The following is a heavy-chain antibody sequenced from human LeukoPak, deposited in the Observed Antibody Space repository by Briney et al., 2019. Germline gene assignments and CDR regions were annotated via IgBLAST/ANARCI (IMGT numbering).Heavy chain of an antibody. CDR3: ARHEVDTVKWGFGP. J-gene: IGHJ5*02. V-gene: IGHV4-59*08. CDR2: IYYSGST. Sequence: SETLSLTCTVSGASINNNFWTWIRQPPGKGLERIGYIYYSGSTNYNPSLKSRVTISVDTSKNQFSLKLSSVTAADTAVYYCARHEVDTVKWGFGPWGQGTLVTVSS. CDR1: GASINNNF. D-gene: IGHD5-18*01.